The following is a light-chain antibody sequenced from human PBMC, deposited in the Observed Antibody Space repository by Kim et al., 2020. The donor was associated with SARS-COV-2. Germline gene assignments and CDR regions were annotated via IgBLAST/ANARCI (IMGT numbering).Light chain of an antibody. J-gene: IGLJ2*01. CDR2: EVS. V-gene: IGLV2-23*02. CDR1: SSDVGNYKL. CDR3: CSYAGSSILV. Sequence: QSALAQPASVSGSPGQSITISCTGTSSDVGNYKLVSWYQQHPGKAPKLMIYEVSKRPSGISNRFSGSKSGSTASLTISWLKAEDEADYYCCSYAGSSILVFGGGTQLTVL.